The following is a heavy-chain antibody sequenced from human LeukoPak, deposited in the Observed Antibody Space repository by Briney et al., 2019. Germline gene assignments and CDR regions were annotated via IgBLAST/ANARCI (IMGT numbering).Heavy chain of an antibody. CDR2: ISGSGGNT. V-gene: IGHV3-23*01. CDR1: GFTFSSFA. D-gene: IGHD1-26*01. J-gene: IGHJ4*02. Sequence: AGGSLRLSCAASGFTFSSFAMSWVRQAPGKGLEWVSGISGSGGNTYYADSVKGRFTISRDYSKNTLYLQMNSLRAEDTAVYYCTKHGERGTNRFDYWGQGTLVTASS. CDR3: TKHGERGTNRFDY.